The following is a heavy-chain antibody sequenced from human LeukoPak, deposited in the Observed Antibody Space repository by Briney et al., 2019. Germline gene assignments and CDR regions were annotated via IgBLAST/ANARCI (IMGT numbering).Heavy chain of an antibody. V-gene: IGHV3-21*01. Sequence: GGSLRLSCAASGFTFSSYEMNWVRQAPGKGLEWVSSISSSSYRHYADSVKGRFTISRDNAKNSLYLQMNSLRAEDTAVYYCARSSAYSFGPWGQGTLVTVSS. CDR1: GFTFSSYE. D-gene: IGHD5-18*01. CDR2: ISSSSYR. CDR3: ARSSAYSFGP. J-gene: IGHJ5*02.